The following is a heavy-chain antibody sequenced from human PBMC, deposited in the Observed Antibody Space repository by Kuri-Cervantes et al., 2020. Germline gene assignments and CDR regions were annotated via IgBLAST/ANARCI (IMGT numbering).Heavy chain of an antibody. D-gene: IGHD2-2*01. CDR2: IYYSGST. J-gene: IGHJ4*02. V-gene: IGHV4-59*12. CDR3: ARGGRPAAYDY. CDR1: GGSISSYY. Sequence: GSLRLSCTVSGGSISSYYWSWIRQPPGKGLEWIGYIYYSGSTNYNPSLKSRVTISVDTSKNQFSLKLSSVTAADTAVYYCARGGRPAAYDYWGQGTLVTVSS.